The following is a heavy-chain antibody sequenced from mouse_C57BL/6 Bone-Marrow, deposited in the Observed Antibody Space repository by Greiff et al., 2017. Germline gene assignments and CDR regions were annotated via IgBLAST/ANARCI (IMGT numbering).Heavy chain of an antibody. CDR3: AREDSSGYSFAY. Sequence: QVQLQQPGAELVRPGSSVKLSCKASGYTFTSYWMHWVKQRPIQGLEWIGNIDPSDSETHYNQKFKDKATLTVDKSSSTAYMQLSSLTSEDSAVYYCAREDSSGYSFAYWGKGTLVTVSA. CDR1: GYTFTSYW. D-gene: IGHD3-2*02. J-gene: IGHJ3*01. V-gene: IGHV1-52*01. CDR2: IDPSDSET.